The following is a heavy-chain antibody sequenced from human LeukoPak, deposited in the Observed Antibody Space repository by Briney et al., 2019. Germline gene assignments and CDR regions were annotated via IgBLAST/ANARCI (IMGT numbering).Heavy chain of an antibody. CDR1: GFSFSSYN. D-gene: IGHD2-15*01. CDR2: ITSSSTYT. J-gene: IGHJ3*02. V-gene: IGHV3-21*04. CDR3: ATSARDILGYCSGGSCYGAFDI. Sequence: GGSLRLSCAASGFSFSSYNMNWVRQTPGKGLEWVSSITSSSTYTFYADSVKGRFTISRDNARNSLYLQMNSLRAEDTAVYYCATSARDILGYCSGGSCYGAFDIWGQGTMVTVSS.